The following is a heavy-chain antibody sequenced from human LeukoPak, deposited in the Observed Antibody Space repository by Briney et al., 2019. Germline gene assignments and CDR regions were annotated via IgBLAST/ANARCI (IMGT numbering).Heavy chain of an antibody. Sequence: ASVKVSCKASGYTFTSYGISWVRQAPGQGREWMGWISAYNGNTNYAQKLQGRVTMTTDTSTSTAYMELRSLRSDDTAVYYCAREGRITGTTWRDAFDIWGQGTMVTVSS. CDR2: ISAYNGNT. J-gene: IGHJ3*02. V-gene: IGHV1-18*01. CDR1: GYTFTSYG. D-gene: IGHD1-7*01. CDR3: AREGRITGTTWRDAFDI.